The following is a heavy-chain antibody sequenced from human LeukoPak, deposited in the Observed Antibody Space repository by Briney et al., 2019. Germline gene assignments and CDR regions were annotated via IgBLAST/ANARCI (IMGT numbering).Heavy chain of an antibody. CDR3: AKDQPLSYSTSTYFDY. Sequence: TGRSLRLSCAAPGFTFSSYGMHWVRQAPGKGLEWVAVISYDGSNKYYADSVKGRFTISRDNSKNTLYLQMNSLRAEDTAVYYCAKDQPLSYSTSTYFDYWGQGTLVTVSS. CDR1: GFTFSSYG. J-gene: IGHJ4*02. V-gene: IGHV3-30*18. CDR2: ISYDGSNK. D-gene: IGHD6-13*01.